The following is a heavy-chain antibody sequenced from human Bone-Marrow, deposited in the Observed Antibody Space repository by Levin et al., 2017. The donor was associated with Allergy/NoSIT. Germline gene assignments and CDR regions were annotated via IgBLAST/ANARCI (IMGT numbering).Heavy chain of an antibody. CDR3: ARDIAAADA. J-gene: IGHJ5*02. Sequence: GESLKISCAASGFTFSSYAMHWVRQAPGKGLEWVAVISYDGSNKYYADSVKGRFTISRDNSKNTLYLQMNSLRAEDTAVYYCARDIAAADAWGQGTLVTVSS. D-gene: IGHD6-13*01. CDR2: ISYDGSNK. CDR1: GFTFSSYA. V-gene: IGHV3-30-3*01.